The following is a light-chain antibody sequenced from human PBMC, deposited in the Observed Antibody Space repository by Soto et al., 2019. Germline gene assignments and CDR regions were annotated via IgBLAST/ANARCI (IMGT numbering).Light chain of an antibody. CDR2: AAS. CDR3: QQLNSYPSST. V-gene: IGKV1-9*01. J-gene: IGKJ4*01. CDR1: QGFNSY. Sequence: IQLTQSPSSLSASVGDRVTITCRASQGFNSYLAWYQQKPGKAPKLLIYAASTLQSGVPSRFSGSRSGTDFNLTISSLQPVDFATYYCQQLNSYPSSTFGGGTKVEIK.